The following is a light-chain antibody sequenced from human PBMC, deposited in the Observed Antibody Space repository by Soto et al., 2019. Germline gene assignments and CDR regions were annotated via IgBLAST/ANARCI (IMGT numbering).Light chain of an antibody. CDR1: QSVSSSY. CDR3: QQYGSSPPFT. V-gene: IGKV3-20*01. CDR2: GAS. Sequence: EIVLTQSPGTLSLSPGERATLSCRASQSVSSSYVAWYQQKTGQAPRLLIYGASSRATGIPDRFSGSGSGTDFTLTISRLEPEDFAVYYCQQYGSSPPFTFGHGTKVDIK. J-gene: IGKJ3*01.